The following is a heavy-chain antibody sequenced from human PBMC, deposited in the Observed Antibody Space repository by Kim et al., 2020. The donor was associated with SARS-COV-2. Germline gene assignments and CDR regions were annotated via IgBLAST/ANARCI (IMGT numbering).Heavy chain of an antibody. CDR2: INPNSGGT. V-gene: IGHV1-2*06. CDR1: GYTFTGYY. D-gene: IGHD3-3*01. Sequence: ASVKVSCKASGYTFTGYYMHWVRQAPGQGLEWMGRINPNSGGTNYAQKFQGRVTMTRDTSISTAYMELSRLRSDDTAVYYCARTSYPADFWSGYYVPSYYYYYYGMDVWGQGTTVTVSS. CDR3: ARTSYPADFWSGYYVPSYYYYYYGMDV. J-gene: IGHJ6*02.